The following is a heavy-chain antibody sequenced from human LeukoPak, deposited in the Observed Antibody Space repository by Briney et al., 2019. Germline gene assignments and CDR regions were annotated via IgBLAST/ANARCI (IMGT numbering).Heavy chain of an antibody. V-gene: IGHV4-30-2*01. J-gene: IGHJ3*02. CDR1: GGSISSGGYS. Sequence: SETLSLTCAVSGGSISSGGYSWSWIRQPPGKGLEWIGYIYHSGSTYYNPSLKSRVTISVDRSKNQFSLKLSSVTAADTAVYYCARATEGRYFDWFDSHDAFDIWGQGTMVTVSS. CDR2: IYHSGST. D-gene: IGHD3-9*01. CDR3: ARATEGRYFDWFDSHDAFDI.